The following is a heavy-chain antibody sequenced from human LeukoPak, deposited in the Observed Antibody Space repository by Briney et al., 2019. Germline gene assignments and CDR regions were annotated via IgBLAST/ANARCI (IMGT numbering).Heavy chain of an antibody. J-gene: IGHJ4*02. D-gene: IGHD2-2*01. CDR1: GFTSSSYS. V-gene: IGHV3-21*01. Sequence: GGSLRLSCAASGFTSSSYSMNWVRQAPGKGLEWVSSISSSSSYIYYADSVKGRFTISRDNAKNSLYLQMNSLRAEDTAVYYCARDGSGVVVTWGQGTLVTVSS. CDR3: ARDGSGVVVT. CDR2: ISSSSSYI.